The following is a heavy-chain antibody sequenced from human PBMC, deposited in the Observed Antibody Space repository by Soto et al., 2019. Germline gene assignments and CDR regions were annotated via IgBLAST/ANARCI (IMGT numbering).Heavy chain of an antibody. CDR2: IYPGDSDT. J-gene: IGHJ6*02. CDR1: GYTFTNYW. V-gene: IGHV5-51*01. D-gene: IGHD3-9*01. CDR3: AASIFYYGMDV. Sequence: PGESLKISCKGSGYTFTNYWIGWVRQMPGKGLEWMGIIYPGDSDTKYNPSFQGQVTISADKSITTTYLQWSSLKASDTAIYYCAASIFYYGMDVWGQATKGTVS.